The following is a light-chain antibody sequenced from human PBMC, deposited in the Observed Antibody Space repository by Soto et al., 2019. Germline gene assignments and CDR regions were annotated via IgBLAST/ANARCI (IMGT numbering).Light chain of an antibody. Sequence: QSALTQPASVSGSPGQSITISCTGTSSDLGDYNYVSWYQLHPGEAPKLMIYDVTNRPSGVSNRFSGSKSGNTASLTISGLQAEYETDYYCSSYTSTNTLVFGTGTKVTVL. J-gene: IGLJ1*01. CDR2: DVT. CDR3: SSYTSTNTLV. V-gene: IGLV2-14*01. CDR1: SSDLGDYNY.